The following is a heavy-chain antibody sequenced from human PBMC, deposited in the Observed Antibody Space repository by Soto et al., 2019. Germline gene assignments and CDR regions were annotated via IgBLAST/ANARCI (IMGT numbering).Heavy chain of an antibody. V-gene: IGHV3-23*01. CDR3: AKDSYYDSSGYFVRERYGMDV. Sequence: EVQLLESGGGLVQPGGSLRLSCAASGFTFSSYAMSWVRQAPGKGLEWVSAISGSGGSTYYADSVKGRFTISRDNSKNTLYLQMNSLRAEDTAVYYCAKDSYYDSSGYFVRERYGMDVWGQGTTVTVSS. CDR1: GFTFSSYA. J-gene: IGHJ6*02. CDR2: ISGSGGST. D-gene: IGHD3-22*01.